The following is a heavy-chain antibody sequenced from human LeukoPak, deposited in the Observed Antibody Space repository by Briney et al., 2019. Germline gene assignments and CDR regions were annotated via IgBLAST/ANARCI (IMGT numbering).Heavy chain of an antibody. CDR3: ARGIWELPLDY. D-gene: IGHD1-26*01. CDR2: IYYSGST. J-gene: IGHJ4*02. Sequence: SETLSLTCTVSGGSISSYYWSWIRRPPGKGLEWIGYIYYSGSTNYNPSLKSRVTISVDTSKNQFSLKLSSVTAADTAVYYCARGIWELPLDYWGQGTLVTVSS. V-gene: IGHV4-59*01. CDR1: GGSISSYY.